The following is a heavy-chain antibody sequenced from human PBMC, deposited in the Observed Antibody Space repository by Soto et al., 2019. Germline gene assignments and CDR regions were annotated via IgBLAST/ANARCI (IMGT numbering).Heavy chain of an antibody. CDR2: ISAYNGNT. V-gene: IGHV1-18*01. D-gene: IGHD3-9*01. CDR3: ARDLLFATYDLPVRYPDAFDI. J-gene: IGHJ3*02. CDR1: GYTFTSYG. Sequence: ASVKVSCKASGYTFTSYGISWVRQAPGQGLEWMGWISAYNGNTNYAQKLQGRVTMTTDTSTSTAYMELRSLRSDDTAMYYCARDLLFATYDLPVRYPDAFDIWGQGTMVTVSS.